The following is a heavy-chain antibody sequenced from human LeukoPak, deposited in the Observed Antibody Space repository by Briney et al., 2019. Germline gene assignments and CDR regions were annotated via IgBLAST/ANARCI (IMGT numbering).Heavy chain of an antibody. V-gene: IGHV4-30-4*07. Sequence: SETLSLTCAVSGGSISSGAYSWSWIRQPPRKGLEWIGYVYYSGGTYYNPSLKSRVTISLDTSKNQFSLKLSSVTAADTAVYYCARGVYSSGWLGGIFFDYWGQGTQVTVSS. J-gene: IGHJ4*02. CDR3: ARGVYSSGWLGGIFFDY. CDR2: VYYSGGT. CDR1: GGSISSGAYS. D-gene: IGHD6-19*01.